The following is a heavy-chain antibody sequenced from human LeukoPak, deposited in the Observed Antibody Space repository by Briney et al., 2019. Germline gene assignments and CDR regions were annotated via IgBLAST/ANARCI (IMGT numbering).Heavy chain of an antibody. D-gene: IGHD3-16*02. V-gene: IGHV4-59*01. CDR2: IYSSGNP. Sequence: PSETLSLTCTVSGDSISNYYWSWIRQPPGKGLEWIGYIYSSGNPYYNPSLKSRVTISVDTSKNQFSLKLSSVTAADTAAYYCARTHGELSSYYFDYWGQGILVTVSS. J-gene: IGHJ4*02. CDR1: GDSISNYY. CDR3: ARTHGELSSYYFDY.